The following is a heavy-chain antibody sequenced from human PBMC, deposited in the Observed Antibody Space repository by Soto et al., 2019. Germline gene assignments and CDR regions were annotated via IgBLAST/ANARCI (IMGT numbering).Heavy chain of an antibody. D-gene: IGHD3-3*01. V-gene: IGHV3-9*01. CDR2: IRWNSGSI. CDR3: AKDKQDTIFGVVTD. Sequence: EVQLVESGGGLVQPGRSLRLSCAASGFTFDDYAMHWVRQAPGKGLEWVSGIRWNSGSIGYADSVKGRFTISRDNAKNSLYLQMNSLRAEDTALYYCAKDKQDTIFGVVTDWGQGTLVTVSS. J-gene: IGHJ4*02. CDR1: GFTFDDYA.